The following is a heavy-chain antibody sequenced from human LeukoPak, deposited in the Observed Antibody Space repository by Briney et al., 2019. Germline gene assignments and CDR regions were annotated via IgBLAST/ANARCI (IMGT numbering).Heavy chain of an antibody. J-gene: IGHJ6*04. CDR3: AELGITMIGGV. Sequence: GGSLRLSCAASGFRFNTYWMSWVRQAPGKGLEWVANIKQDGNEKYYADSVKGRFTISRDNGKNSLDLQMNSLRAEGTAVYYCAELGITMIGGVWGKGTTVTISS. CDR1: GFRFNTYW. CDR2: IKQDGNEK. V-gene: IGHV3-7*01. D-gene: IGHD3-10*02.